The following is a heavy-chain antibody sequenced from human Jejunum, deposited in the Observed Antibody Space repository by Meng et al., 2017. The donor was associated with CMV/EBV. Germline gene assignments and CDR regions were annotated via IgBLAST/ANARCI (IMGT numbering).Heavy chain of an antibody. CDR3: AKALGYCSSTSCYHPWHYFDY. V-gene: IGHV3-30*02. J-gene: IGHJ4*02. D-gene: IGHD2-2*01. Sequence: MPWVRPAPCTWLEWVAFIRYDGTNQSYAHSVTGRFTISRDNSKNTLYLQMNSLRAEDTAVYYCAKALGYCSSTSCYHPWHYFDYWGQGTLVTVSS. CDR2: IRYDGTNQ.